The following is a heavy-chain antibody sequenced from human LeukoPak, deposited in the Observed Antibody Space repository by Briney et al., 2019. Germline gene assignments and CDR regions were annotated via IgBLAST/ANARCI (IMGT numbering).Heavy chain of an antibody. CDR2: ISAYNGNT. V-gene: IGHV1-18*01. Sequence: GASVKVSCKASGYTFTSYGISWVRQAPGQGLEWMGWISAYNGNTNYAQKLQGRVTMTTDTSTSTAYMELRSLRSDDTAVYYCARTLREDIVATTMLDYWGQGTLVTVSS. J-gene: IGHJ4*02. CDR3: ARTLREDIVATTMLDY. CDR1: GYTFTSYG. D-gene: IGHD5-12*01.